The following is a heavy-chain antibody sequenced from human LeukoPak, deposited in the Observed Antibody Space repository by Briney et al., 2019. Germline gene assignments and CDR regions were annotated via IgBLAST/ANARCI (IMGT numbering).Heavy chain of an antibody. CDR1: GGTFSSYA. CDR3: AREYCGGDCYSAY. V-gene: IGHV1-69*04. D-gene: IGHD2-21*02. Sequence: EASVKVSCKASGGTFSSYAISWVRQAPGQGLEWMGRIIPILGIANYAQKFQGRVTITADKSTSTAYMELSSLRSEDTAVYYCAREYCGGDCYSAYWGQGTLVTVSS. J-gene: IGHJ4*02. CDR2: IIPILGIA.